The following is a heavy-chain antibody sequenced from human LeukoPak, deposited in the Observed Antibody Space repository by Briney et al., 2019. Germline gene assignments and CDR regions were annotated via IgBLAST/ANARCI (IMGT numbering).Heavy chain of an antibody. J-gene: IGHJ4*02. CDR1: GFIFSSYA. V-gene: IGHV3-23*01. D-gene: IGHD5-12*01. CDR3: ARGYSGYDGPGY. Sequence: GGSLRLSCAASGFIFSSYAMSWVRQAPGKGLEWVSGISGSGGSTYYADSVKGRFTISRDNAKNSLYLQMNSLRAEDTAVYYCARGYSGYDGPGYWGQGTLVTVSS. CDR2: ISGSGGST.